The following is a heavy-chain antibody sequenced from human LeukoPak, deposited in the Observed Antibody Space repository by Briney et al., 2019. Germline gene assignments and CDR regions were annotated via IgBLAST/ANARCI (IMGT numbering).Heavy chain of an antibody. CDR3: ARGRYCSSTSCYVPTYYYYYMDV. Sequence: PSQTLSLTCAVSGGSISSGGYSWRWIRQPPGKGLEWIGYIYHSGSTYYNPSLKSRVTISVDRSKNQFPLKLSSVTAADTAVYYCARGRYCSSTSCYVPTYYYYYMDVWGKGTTVTVSS. CDR1: GGSISSGGYS. V-gene: IGHV4-30-2*01. J-gene: IGHJ6*03. D-gene: IGHD2-2*01. CDR2: IYHSGST.